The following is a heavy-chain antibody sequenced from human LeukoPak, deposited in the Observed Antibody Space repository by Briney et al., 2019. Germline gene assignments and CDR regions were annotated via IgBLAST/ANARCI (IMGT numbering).Heavy chain of an antibody. CDR2: ISAYNGNT. D-gene: IGHD4-17*01. J-gene: IGHJ4*02. V-gene: IGHV1-18*01. CDR1: GYTFTSYG. CDR3: ARGITHDYGDSFVGSPYYFDY. Sequence: ASVKVSCKASGYTFTSYGISWVRQAPGQGLEWMGWISAYNGNTNYAQKLQGRVTMTTDTSTSTAYMELRSLRSDDTAVYYCARGITHDYGDSFVGSPYYFDYWGQGTLVTVSS.